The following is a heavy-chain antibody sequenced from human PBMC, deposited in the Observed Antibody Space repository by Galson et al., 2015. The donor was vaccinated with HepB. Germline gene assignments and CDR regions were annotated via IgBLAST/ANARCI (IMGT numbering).Heavy chain of an antibody. CDR1: GFTLNNYA. Sequence: SLRLSCAASGFTLNNYAMSWVRQAPGKGLGWVSAISGSGGGTYYADSVKGRFTNSRDNSKNTLYLQMNSLRAEDTAVYYCANYPGFGDFWGQGTLVTVSS. V-gene: IGHV3-23*01. D-gene: IGHD3-10*01. CDR3: ANYPGFGDF. CDR2: ISGSGGGT. J-gene: IGHJ4*02.